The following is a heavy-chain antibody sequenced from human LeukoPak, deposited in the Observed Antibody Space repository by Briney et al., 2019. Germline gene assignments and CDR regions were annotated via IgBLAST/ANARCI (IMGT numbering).Heavy chain of an antibody. CDR1: GGSFSGYY. Sequence: PSETLSLTCAVYGGSFSGYYWSWIRQPPEKGLEWIGEINHSGSTNYNPSLKSRVTISVDTSKNQFSLKLSSVTAADTAVYYCARDSVGATSYYYYYYMDVWGKGTTVTVSS. D-gene: IGHD1-26*01. CDR3: ARDSVGATSYYYYYYMDV. V-gene: IGHV4-34*01. J-gene: IGHJ6*03. CDR2: INHSGST.